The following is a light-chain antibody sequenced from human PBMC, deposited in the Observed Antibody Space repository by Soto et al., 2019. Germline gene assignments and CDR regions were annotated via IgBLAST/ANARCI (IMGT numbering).Light chain of an antibody. CDR2: LEGSGSY. J-gene: IGLJ2*01. CDR3: ETWDSNTRV. V-gene: IGLV4-60*02. Sequence: QLVLTQSSSASASLGSSVKLTCTLSSGHSSYSIAWHHQQPGKAPRYLMKLEGSGSYNKGSGVPDRFSGSSSGADRYLTISNLQFDDEANYYCETWDSNTRVFGGGTKLTVL. CDR1: SGHSSYS.